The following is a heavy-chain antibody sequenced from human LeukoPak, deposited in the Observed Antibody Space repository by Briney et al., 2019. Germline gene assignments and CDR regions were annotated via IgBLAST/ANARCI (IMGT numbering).Heavy chain of an antibody. D-gene: IGHD3-10*01. Sequence: GASVKVSCKASGYTFTGYYMHWVRQAPGQGLEWMGWINPNSGGTNYAQKFQGRVTMTRDTSISTAYMELSRLRSDDTAVYYCATTRGSDYGSGSYVYYYYYYMDVWGKGTTVTISS. CDR2: INPNSGGT. CDR1: GYTFTGYY. CDR3: ATTRGSDYGSGSYVYYYYYYMDV. J-gene: IGHJ6*03. V-gene: IGHV1-2*02.